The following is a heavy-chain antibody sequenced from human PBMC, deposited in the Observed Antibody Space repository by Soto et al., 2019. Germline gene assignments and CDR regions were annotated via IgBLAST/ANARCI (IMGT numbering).Heavy chain of an antibody. CDR1: GYTFTGYY. V-gene: IGHV1-2*04. CDR2: INPNSGGT. J-gene: IGHJ4*02. CDR3: ARGGARDYDILTGYYDY. D-gene: IGHD3-9*01. Sequence: ASVKVSCKASGYTFTGYYMHWVRKAPGQGLEWMGWINPNSGGTNYAQKFQGWVTMTRDTSISTAYMELSRLRSDDTAVYYCARGGARDYDILTGYYDYWGQGTLVTVSS.